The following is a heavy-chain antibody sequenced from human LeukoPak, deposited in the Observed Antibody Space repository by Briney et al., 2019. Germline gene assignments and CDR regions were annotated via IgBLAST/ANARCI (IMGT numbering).Heavy chain of an antibody. J-gene: IGHJ4*02. D-gene: IGHD4-17*01. CDR3: ARDLYGDFYFDY. V-gene: IGHV3-11*04. CDR1: GFTFSDYY. Sequence: PGGSLRLSCAASGFTFSDYYMSWIRQAPGKGLEWVSYISSSGTTIYYADSVKGRFTISRDNAKNSLYLQMNSLRAEDTAVHYCARDLYGDFYFDYWGQGTLVTVSS. CDR2: ISSSGTTI.